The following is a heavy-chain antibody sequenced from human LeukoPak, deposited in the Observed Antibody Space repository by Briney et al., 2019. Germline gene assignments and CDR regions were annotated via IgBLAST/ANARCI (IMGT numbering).Heavy chain of an antibody. D-gene: IGHD2-2*01. CDR2: ISGSGGST. J-gene: IGHJ6*02. CDR1: GFTFSSYA. Sequence: GGSLRLSCAASGFTFSSYAMSWVRQAPGKGLEWVSAISGSGGSTYYADSVKGRFTISRDNSKNTLYLQMNSLRAEDTAVYYCAPRDIVVVPAARYGMDVGAQGTRVTVP. CDR3: APRDIVVVPAARYGMDV. V-gene: IGHV3-23*01.